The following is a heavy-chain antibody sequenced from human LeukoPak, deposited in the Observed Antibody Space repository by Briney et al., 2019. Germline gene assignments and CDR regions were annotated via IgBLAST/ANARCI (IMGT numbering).Heavy chain of an antibody. Sequence: GGSLRLSCAASGFTVSSNYMSWARQAPGKGLEWVSVIYSGGSTYYADSVKGRFTISRDNSKNTLYLQMNSLRAEDTAVYYCARQQLVWSGYYYGMDVWGQGTTVTVSS. V-gene: IGHV3-66*04. J-gene: IGHJ6*02. CDR2: IYSGGST. D-gene: IGHD6-13*01. CDR1: GFTVSSNY. CDR3: ARQQLVWSGYYYGMDV.